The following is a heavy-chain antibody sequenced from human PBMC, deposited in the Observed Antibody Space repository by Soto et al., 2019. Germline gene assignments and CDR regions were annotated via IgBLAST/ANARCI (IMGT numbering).Heavy chain of an antibody. D-gene: IGHD2-21*02. V-gene: IGHV3-30*02. CDR2: ISYDGSDI. Sequence: QVQLVESGGGVVQPGGSLRLSCAGSGFIFSNYGMHWVRQAPGKGLEWVAFISYDGSDILYADSVKGRFTISRDNSKSTRLLHMNRQRAEDTAGSCCPMVRVATSPLDHWGQGTLVTVS. CDR1: GFIFSNYG. J-gene: IGHJ4*02. CDR3: PMVRVATSPLDH.